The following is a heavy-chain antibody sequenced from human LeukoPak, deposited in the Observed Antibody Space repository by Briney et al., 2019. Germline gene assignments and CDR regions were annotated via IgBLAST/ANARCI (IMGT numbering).Heavy chain of an antibody. CDR3: ARDEIKTTVFEH. CDR1: GFTVSSNY. CDR2: IYSGGST. V-gene: IGHV3-66*01. Sequence: PGGSLRLSCAASGFTVSSNYMSWVRQAPGRGLEWVSVIYSGGSTYYADSVKGRFTISRDNSKNTLYLQMNSLRAEDTAVYYCARDEIKTTVFEHWGQGILVTVSS. J-gene: IGHJ5*02. D-gene: IGHD1-1*01.